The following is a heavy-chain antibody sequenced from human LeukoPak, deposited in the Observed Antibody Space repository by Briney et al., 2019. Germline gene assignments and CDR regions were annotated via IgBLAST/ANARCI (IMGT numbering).Heavy chain of an antibody. CDR3: ASSTPRKGISSSWPFDY. J-gene: IGHJ4*02. D-gene: IGHD6-13*01. Sequence: SETLSLTCTVSGGSISSSSYYWGWIRQPPGKGLEWIGSIYYSGSTYYNPFLKSRVTISVDTSKNQFSLKLSSVTAADTAVYYCASSTPRKGISSSWPFDYWGQGTLVTVSS. CDR1: GGSISSSSYY. CDR2: IYYSGST. V-gene: IGHV4-39*01.